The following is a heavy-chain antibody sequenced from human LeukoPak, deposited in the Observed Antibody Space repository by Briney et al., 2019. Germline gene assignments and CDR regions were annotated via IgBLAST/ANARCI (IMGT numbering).Heavy chain of an antibody. CDR1: GYTFTSYV. Sequence: ASVKVSCKASGYTFTSYVISWVRQAPGQGLEWMGWISAYNGNTNYAQKLQGRVTMTTDTSTSTAYMELRSLRSDDTAVYYCAREAAVRFLEWLPLSSAKEDAFDIWGQGTMVTVSS. CDR3: AREAAVRFLEWLPLSSAKEDAFDI. J-gene: IGHJ3*02. CDR2: ISAYNGNT. V-gene: IGHV1-18*01. D-gene: IGHD3-3*01.